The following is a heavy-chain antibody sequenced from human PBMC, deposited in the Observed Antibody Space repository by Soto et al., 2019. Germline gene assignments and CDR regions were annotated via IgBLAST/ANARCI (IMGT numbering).Heavy chain of an antibody. V-gene: IGHV4-39*01. Sequence: ASETLSLTCTVSGGSISSSSYYWCWIRQPPGKGLEWIGSIYYSGSTYYNPSLKSRVTISVDTSKNQFSLKLSSVTAADTAVYYCARRAIRGVIIGMDVWGQGTTVTVSS. CDR3: ARRAIRGVIIGMDV. CDR1: GGSISSSSYY. D-gene: IGHD3-10*01. CDR2: IYYSGST. J-gene: IGHJ6*02.